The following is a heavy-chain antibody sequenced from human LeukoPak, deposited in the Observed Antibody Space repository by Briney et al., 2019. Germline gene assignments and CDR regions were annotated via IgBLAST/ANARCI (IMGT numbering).Heavy chain of an antibody. Sequence: SETLSLTCTVSGGSVSSGSYYWSWIRQPPGKGLEWIGYIYYSGSTNYNPSLKSRVTISVDTSKNQFSLKLSSVTAADTAVYYCARDGGYSYGDFYYYYGMDVWGQGTTVTVSS. V-gene: IGHV4-61*01. J-gene: IGHJ6*02. CDR2: IYYSGST. CDR1: GGSVSSGSYY. CDR3: ARDGGYSYGDFYYYYGMDV. D-gene: IGHD5-18*01.